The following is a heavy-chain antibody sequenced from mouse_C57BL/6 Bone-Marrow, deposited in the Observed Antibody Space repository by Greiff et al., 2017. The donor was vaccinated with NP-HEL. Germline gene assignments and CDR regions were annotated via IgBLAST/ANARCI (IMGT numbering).Heavy chain of an antibody. D-gene: IGHD1-1*01. J-gene: IGHJ4*01. Sequence: VQLQQSGPELARPWASVKISCQAFYTFSRRVHFAIRDTNSWMQWVKQRPGQGLEWIGAIYPGNGDTSYIQKFKGKATLTADKSSSAAYMQLSSLTSEDSAIYYCAFTTVVAGYAMDYWGQGTSVTVSS. CDR2: GQGLEWIG. V-gene: IGHV1-87*01. CDR3: SEDSAIYYCAFTTVVAGYAMDY. CDR1: YTFSRRVH.